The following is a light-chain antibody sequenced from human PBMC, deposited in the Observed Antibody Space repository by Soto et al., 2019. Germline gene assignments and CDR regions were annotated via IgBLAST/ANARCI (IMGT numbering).Light chain of an antibody. CDR2: DVS. CDR1: SSDVGGYNY. CDR3: SSYTSSSPYV. V-gene: IGLV2-14*01. Sequence: QSVLTQPASVSGSPGQSITISCTGTSSDVGGYNYVSWYQQHPGKAPKLMIYDVSNRPSGVPNRFSGSKSGNTASLTISGLQAEDEADYYCSSYTSSSPYVFGTGNKVTVL. J-gene: IGLJ1*01.